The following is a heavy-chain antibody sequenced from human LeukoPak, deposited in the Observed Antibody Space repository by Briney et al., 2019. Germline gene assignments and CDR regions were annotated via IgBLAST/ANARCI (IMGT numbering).Heavy chain of an antibody. D-gene: IGHD2-2*02. CDR3: ARGVGETYCSSTSCYTPFDY. V-gene: IGHV4-30-4*08. CDR2: IYYSGST. Sequence: PSETLSLTCTVSGGSISSGDYYWSWIRQPPGKGLEWIGYIYYSGSTYYNPSLKSRVTISVDTSKNQFSLKLSSVTAADTAVYYCARGVGETYCSSTSCYTPFDYWGQGTLVTVSS. J-gene: IGHJ4*02. CDR1: GGSISSGDYY.